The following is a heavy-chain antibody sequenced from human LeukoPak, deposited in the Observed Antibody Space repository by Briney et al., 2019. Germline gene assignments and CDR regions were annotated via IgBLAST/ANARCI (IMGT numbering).Heavy chain of an antibody. J-gene: IGHJ5*02. D-gene: IGHD6-6*01. Sequence: GGSLRLSCAASGFTFSSYAMSWVRQAPGKGLEWVSGISGSGGNTYYADSVKGRFTISRDNSKNTLYLQMNSLRAEDTAVYYCAKGGYSSFDTPLNWFDPWGQGTLVTVSS. V-gene: IGHV3-23*01. CDR1: GFTFSSYA. CDR3: AKGGYSSFDTPLNWFDP. CDR2: ISGSGGNT.